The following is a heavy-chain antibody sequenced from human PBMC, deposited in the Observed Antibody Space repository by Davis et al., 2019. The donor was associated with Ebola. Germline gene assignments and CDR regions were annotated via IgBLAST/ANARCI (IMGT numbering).Heavy chain of an antibody. CDR3: PHRLVRTGYDPFDY. V-gene: IGHV2-5*02. J-gene: IGHJ4*02. CDR2: IHWDDDE. CDR1: GFSLSTSGVT. Sequence: SGPTLVKPTQTLTLTCSFSGFSLSTSGVTVGWIRQSPGKALEWLALIHWDDDERYSPSLESRLTITKDTSKTQVVLTMTSMDPGATGTHYCPHRLVRTGYDPFDYWGQGTLPTASS. D-gene: IGHD5-12*01.